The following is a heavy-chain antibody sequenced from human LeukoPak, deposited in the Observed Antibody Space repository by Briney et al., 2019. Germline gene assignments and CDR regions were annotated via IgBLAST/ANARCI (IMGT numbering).Heavy chain of an antibody. CDR2: IYNSGSA. J-gene: IGHJ5*02. V-gene: IGHV3-53*01. CDR3: ARGVAGGNWFDP. Sequence: GGSLRLSCAASGFTVSSNHMNWVRQAPGKGLEWVSVIYNSGSASYADSVKGRSTISRDISKNILYFQMNSLRAEDTAVYYCARGVAGGNWFDPWGQGTLVTVSS. CDR1: GFTVSSNH. D-gene: IGHD6-19*01.